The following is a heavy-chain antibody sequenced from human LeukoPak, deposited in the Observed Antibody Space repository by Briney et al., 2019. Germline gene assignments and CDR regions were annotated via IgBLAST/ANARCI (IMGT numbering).Heavy chain of an antibody. CDR2: ITGSGAT. Sequence: GGSLRLSCATSGFTFSIFAMSWVRQAPGKGLEWVSTITGSGATYYADSVKGRFTISRDNSKNMLYLQMNSLRAEDTALYFCAKGRDSGWYAWFDPWGQGTLVTVSS. D-gene: IGHD6-19*01. CDR3: AKGRDSGWYAWFDP. V-gene: IGHV3-23*01. J-gene: IGHJ5*02. CDR1: GFTFSIFA.